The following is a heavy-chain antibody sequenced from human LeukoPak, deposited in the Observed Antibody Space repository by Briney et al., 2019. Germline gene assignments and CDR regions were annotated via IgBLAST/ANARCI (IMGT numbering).Heavy chain of an antibody. D-gene: IGHD2-21*01. Sequence: ASVKVSCKASGYTFTSYGISWVRQAPGQGLEWMGWISAYNGNTNYAQQLQGRVTMTTDTSTSTAYMELRSLRSDDTAVYYCARQVFSYYYMDVWGKGTTVTVSS. CDR1: GYTFTSYG. CDR3: ARQVFSYYYMDV. J-gene: IGHJ6*03. V-gene: IGHV1-18*01. CDR2: ISAYNGNT.